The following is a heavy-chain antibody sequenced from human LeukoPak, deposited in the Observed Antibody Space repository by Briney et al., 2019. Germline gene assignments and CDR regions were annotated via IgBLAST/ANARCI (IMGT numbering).Heavy chain of an antibody. CDR2: ISSSGSTI. Sequence: KTGGTLRLSCAASGFTFSDYYMSWIRQAPGKGLEWVSYISSSGSTIYYADSVKGRFTISRDNSKNTLYLQMNSLRAEDTAVYYCASCYYYGSGTVRDAFDIWGQGTMVTVSS. CDR1: GFTFSDYY. CDR3: ASCYYYGSGTVRDAFDI. J-gene: IGHJ3*02. V-gene: IGHV3-11*01. D-gene: IGHD3-10*01.